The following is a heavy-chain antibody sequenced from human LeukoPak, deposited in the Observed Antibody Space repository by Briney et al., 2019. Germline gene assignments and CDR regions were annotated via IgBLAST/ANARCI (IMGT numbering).Heavy chain of an antibody. J-gene: IGHJ3*02. V-gene: IGHV3-11*01. CDR2: IYGIDSTI. Sequence: GGSLRLSCAASGFTFSDYYMSWIRQAPGKGLEWLSYIYGIDSTISYAAPVKGRFTISRDNAKNSLYLQMNSLRAEDTAVYYCARDAYYYDSSSYYRNAFDIWGQET. CDR3: ARDAYYYDSSSYYRNAFDI. D-gene: IGHD3-22*01. CDR1: GFTFSDYY.